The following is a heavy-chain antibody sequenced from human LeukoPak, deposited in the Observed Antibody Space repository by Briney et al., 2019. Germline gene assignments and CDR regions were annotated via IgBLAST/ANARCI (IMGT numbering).Heavy chain of an antibody. CDR3: ARDYYDSSGLYYYYGMDV. CDR1: GFTFSSYE. D-gene: IGHD3-22*01. V-gene: IGHV3-48*03. Sequence: TGGSLGLSCAASGFTFSSYEMNWVRQAPGKGLEWVSYISSSGSTIYYADSVKGRFTISRDNAKNSLYLQMNSLRAEDTAVYYCARDYYDSSGLYYYYGMDVWGQGTTVTVSS. J-gene: IGHJ6*02. CDR2: ISSSGSTI.